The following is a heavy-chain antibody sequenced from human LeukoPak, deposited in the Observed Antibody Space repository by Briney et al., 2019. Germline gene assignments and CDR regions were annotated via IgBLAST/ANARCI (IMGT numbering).Heavy chain of an antibody. CDR3: ARVQARLRLGELSLSY. V-gene: IGHV1-46*01. D-gene: IGHD3-16*02. CDR2: INPSGGST. Sequence: ASVKVSCKASGYTFTSYYMHWVRRAPGQGLEWMGIINPSGGSTSYAQKFQGRVTMTRDTSTSTVYVELSSLRSEDTAVYYCARVQARLRLGELSLSYWGQGTLVTVSS. CDR1: GYTFTSYY. J-gene: IGHJ4*02.